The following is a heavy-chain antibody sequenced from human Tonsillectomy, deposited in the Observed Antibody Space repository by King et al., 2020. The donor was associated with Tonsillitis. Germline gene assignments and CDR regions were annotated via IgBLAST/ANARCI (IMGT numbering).Heavy chain of an antibody. D-gene: IGHD1-26*01. CDR3: ARTDEGDTTRRFDY. V-gene: IGHV4-38-2*01. J-gene: IGHJ4*02. CDR1: GYSISSGYY. CDR2: IYHSGST. Sequence: MQLQESGPGLVKPSETLSLTCDVSGYSISSGYYWGWIRQPPGKGLEWIGSIYHSGSTYYNPSLNSRVTISVDTSKNQFSLKLSSVTAAHAAVNYCARTDEGDTTRRFDYWGQGTQVTVSS.